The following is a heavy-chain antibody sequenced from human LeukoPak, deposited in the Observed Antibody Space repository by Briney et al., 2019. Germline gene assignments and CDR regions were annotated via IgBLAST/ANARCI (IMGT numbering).Heavy chain of an antibody. CDR1: GFTFSSYW. Sequence: GGSLRLSCAASGFTFSSYWMSWVRQAPGKGLEWVATIKQNGSEKDFVDSVKGRFTISRDNAKNSLYLQMNSLRAEDTALYYCARVGYYYHYWGQGTLVTVSS. D-gene: IGHD3-22*01. CDR2: IKQNGSEK. J-gene: IGHJ4*02. V-gene: IGHV3-7*01. CDR3: ARVGYYYHY.